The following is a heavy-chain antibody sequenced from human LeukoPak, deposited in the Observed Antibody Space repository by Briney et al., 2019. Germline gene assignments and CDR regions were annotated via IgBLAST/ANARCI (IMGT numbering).Heavy chain of an antibody. J-gene: IGHJ5*02. Sequence: SETLSLTCTVSGGSISSYYWSWIRQPPGKGLEWIGRIYTSGSTNYNPSLKSRVTMSVDTSKNQFSLKLSSVTAADTAVYYCARDPVNTWDDIGFDPWGQGTLVTVSS. D-gene: IGHD1-1*01. CDR2: IYTSGST. CDR3: ARDPVNTWDDIGFDP. V-gene: IGHV4-4*07. CDR1: GGSISSYY.